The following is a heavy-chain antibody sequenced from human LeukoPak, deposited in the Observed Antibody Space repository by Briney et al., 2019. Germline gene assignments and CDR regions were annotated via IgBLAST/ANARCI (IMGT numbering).Heavy chain of an antibody. V-gene: IGHV1-18*01. CDR2: ISAYNGNT. Sequence: ASVKVSCKASGYTFTSYGISWVRQAPGQGLEWMGWISAYNGNTNYAQKLQGRVTMTTDTSTSTAYMELRSLRSDDTAVYYCAVRYSSSWYVWFDPWGQGTLVTVSS. J-gene: IGHJ5*02. D-gene: IGHD6-13*01. CDR3: AVRYSSSWYVWFDP. CDR1: GYTFTSYG.